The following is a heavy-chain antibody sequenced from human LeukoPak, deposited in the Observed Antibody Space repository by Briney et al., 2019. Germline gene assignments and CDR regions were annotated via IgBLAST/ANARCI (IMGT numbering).Heavy chain of an antibody. CDR1: GFTFSNFL. Sequence: PGGSLRLSCAASGFTFSNFLMSWVRQAPGEGPEWVSAISGSGGDTYYADSVKGRFTISRDNSKNTLYLQMHSLRAEDTAVYFCAARKVRGVWFYLDYWGQGTLVTVSS. CDR3: AARKVRGVWFYLDY. J-gene: IGHJ4*02. V-gene: IGHV3-23*01. D-gene: IGHD3-10*01. CDR2: ISGSGGDT.